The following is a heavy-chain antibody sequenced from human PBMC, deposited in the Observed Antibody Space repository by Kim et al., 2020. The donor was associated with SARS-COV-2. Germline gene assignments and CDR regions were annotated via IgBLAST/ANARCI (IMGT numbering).Heavy chain of an antibody. J-gene: IGHJ6*02. CDR2: IHHSGST. CDR3: ARDGAAGDRNYSYFGMDV. CDR1: GYSIRSVYY. D-gene: IGHD6-13*01. V-gene: IGHV4-38-2*02. Sequence: SETLSLTCTVSGYSIRSVYYWGWIRQTPGKGLEWIGNIHHSGSTDYSPSLKSRVTLSIDTSKNQFSLKLTSVTAADTAVYFCARDGAAGDRNYSYFGMDVWGQGTTVTVSS.